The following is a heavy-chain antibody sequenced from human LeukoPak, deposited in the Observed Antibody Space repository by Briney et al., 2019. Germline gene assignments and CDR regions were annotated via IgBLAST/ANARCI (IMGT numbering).Heavy chain of an antibody. CDR3: ATPLIGQGVSLGY. CDR2: ITTYSGNT. V-gene: IGHV1-18*01. CDR1: GGTFSSYA. Sequence: VASVKVSCKASGGTFSSYAISWVRQAPGQGLEWMGWITTYSGNTYYAQKLQGRVTMTTDTSTSTAYMELRSLRSDDTAVYYCATPLIGQGVSLGYWGQGTLVTVSS. D-gene: IGHD3-16*01. J-gene: IGHJ4*02.